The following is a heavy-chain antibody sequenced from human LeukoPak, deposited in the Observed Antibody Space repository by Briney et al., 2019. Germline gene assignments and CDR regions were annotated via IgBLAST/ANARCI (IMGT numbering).Heavy chain of an antibody. CDR2: INHSGST. CDR1: GGSFSGYY. D-gene: IGHD6-13*01. Sequence: SETLSLTCAVYGGSFSGYYWSWIRQPPGKGLEWIGEINHSGSTNYNPSLKSRVTISVDTSKNQFSLKLSSVTAAGTAVYYCARTRTDSSSRGWFDPWGQGTLVTVSS. V-gene: IGHV4-34*01. J-gene: IGHJ5*02. CDR3: ARTRTDSSSRGWFDP.